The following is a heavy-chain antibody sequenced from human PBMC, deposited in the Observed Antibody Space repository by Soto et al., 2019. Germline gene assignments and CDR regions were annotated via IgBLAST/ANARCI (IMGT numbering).Heavy chain of an antibody. CDR1: GYTFNIYG. J-gene: IGHJ4*02. CDR2: ISAYNGST. Sequence: ASVKVSCKASGYTFNIYGISWVRQAPGQGLEWMGWISAYNGSTSYAQKFQGRVTMTRDTSTSTVYMELSSLRSEDTAVYYCARDENGGYWAYWGQGTLVTVSS. V-gene: IGHV1-18*01. CDR3: ARDENGGYWAY. D-gene: IGHD5-12*01.